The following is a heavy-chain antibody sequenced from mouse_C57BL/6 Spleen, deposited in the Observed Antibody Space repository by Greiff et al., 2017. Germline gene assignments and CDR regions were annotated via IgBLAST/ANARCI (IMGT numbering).Heavy chain of an antibody. J-gene: IGHJ1*03. V-gene: IGHV1-15*01. CDR1: GYTFTDYE. CDR3: MRIATVVHCAIDV. CDR2: IDPETGGT. D-gene: IGHD1-1*02. Sequence: VQLVESGAELVRPGASVTLSCKASGYTFTDYEMHWVKQTPVHGLEWIGAIDPETGGTAYNQKFKGKAILTADKSSSTAYMELSSLTSEDSAVYYCMRIATVVHCAIDVWGTGTTVTVSS.